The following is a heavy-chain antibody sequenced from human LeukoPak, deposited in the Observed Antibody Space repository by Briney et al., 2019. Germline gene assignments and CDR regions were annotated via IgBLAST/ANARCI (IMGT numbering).Heavy chain of an antibody. J-gene: IGHJ4*02. CDR2: ISGTGGSA. V-gene: IGHV3-23*01. Sequence: AGGSLRLSCAASGFTFSNYGMSWVRQDPGKGLEWVSAISGTGGSAYYADSVKGRFTISRDNSKNTLYLQMNSLRAEDTAVYYCAKAYYGSGSYYADYWGQGTLVTVSS. CDR3: AKAYYGSGSYYADY. CDR1: GFTFSNYG. D-gene: IGHD3-10*01.